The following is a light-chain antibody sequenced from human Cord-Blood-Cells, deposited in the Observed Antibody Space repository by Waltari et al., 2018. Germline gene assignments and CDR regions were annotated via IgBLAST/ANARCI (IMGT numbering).Light chain of an antibody. CDR1: QSVSSH. CDR2: GAS. J-gene: IGKJ2*01. V-gene: IGKV3-15*01. Sequence: EIVMTQSPATLSVSPGERSTLSCRASQSVSSHLACYQQKPGQAPRLLIYGASTRATGIPARFSGSGSGTEFTLTISSLQSEDFAVYYCQQYNNWPPFTFGQGTKLEIK. CDR3: QQYNNWPPFT.